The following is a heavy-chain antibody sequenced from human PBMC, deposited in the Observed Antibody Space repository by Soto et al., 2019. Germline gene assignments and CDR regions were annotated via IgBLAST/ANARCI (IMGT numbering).Heavy chain of an antibody. Sequence: AGSLRLSCAASGFSFRSYGMSWVRQAQGKGLEWVSTISGSGGAVYQPDSVKGRFIISRDNSKNTLYLQMISLRAEDTAIYYCAKDHSGTYIHGAFDVWGQGTLGTVS. CDR2: ISGSGGAV. V-gene: IGHV3-23*01. D-gene: IGHD1-26*01. CDR3: AKDHSGTYIHGAFDV. J-gene: IGHJ3*01. CDR1: GFSFRSYG.